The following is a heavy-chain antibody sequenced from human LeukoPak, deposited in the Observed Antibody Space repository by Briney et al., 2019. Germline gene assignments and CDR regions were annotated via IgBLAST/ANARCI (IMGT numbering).Heavy chain of an antibody. CDR2: ISGSGGST. CDR3: AALEWLRRKYYFDY. D-gene: IGHD5-12*01. V-gene: IGHV3-23*01. CDR1: GFTFSGYA. J-gene: IGHJ4*02. Sequence: GGSLRLSCAASGFTFSGYAMSWVRQAPGKGLEWVSAISGSGGSTYYADSVKGRFTISRDNSKNTLYLQMNSLRAEDTAVYYCAALEWLRRKYYFDYWGQGTLVTVSS.